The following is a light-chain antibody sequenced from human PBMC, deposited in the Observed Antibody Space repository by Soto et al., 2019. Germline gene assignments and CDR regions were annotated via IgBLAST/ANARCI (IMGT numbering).Light chain of an antibody. CDR1: QTVRTNY. CDR3: QQYSDSPLT. J-gene: IGKJ4*01. CDR2: GAS. V-gene: IGKV3-20*01. Sequence: EIVLTQSPGTLSLSPGERATLSCRASQTVRTNYLAWFQHKPGQAPRLLIYGASSRATGIPDRFSGSGSGTVFTLTISILEHEDFVVYFGQQYSDSPLTFGGGTKVEIK.